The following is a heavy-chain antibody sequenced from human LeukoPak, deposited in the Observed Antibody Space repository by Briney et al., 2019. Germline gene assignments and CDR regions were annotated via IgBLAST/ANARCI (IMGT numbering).Heavy chain of an antibody. J-gene: IGHJ6*03. Sequence: PSETLSLTCTVSGGSINGYYWSWIRQPPGKGLEWIGYIHYSGSTNYNPSLKSRVTILVDTSKNQFSLKLSSVTAADTAVYYCARTTEGGYTYDYFYYYYMDIWGKGTTVTISS. D-gene: IGHD5-18*01. V-gene: IGHV4-59*01. CDR1: GGSINGYY. CDR3: ARTTEGGYTYDYFYYYYMDI. CDR2: IHYSGST.